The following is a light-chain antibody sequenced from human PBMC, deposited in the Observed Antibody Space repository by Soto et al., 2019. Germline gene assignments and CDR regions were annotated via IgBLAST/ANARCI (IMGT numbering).Light chain of an antibody. CDR3: SSYAGNDIVL. CDR2: XVT. J-gene: IGLJ2*01. Sequence: QSVLXQXXSXXGSPXXSXXXSXXGTSSXVGGYGYVSWYQQHPGKAPXXXXXXVTKRPSEVPDRFSGSRSGSTASLTVSGLQAEDEANYYCSSYAGNDIVLFGGGTKLTVL. CDR1: SSXVGGYGY. V-gene: IGLV2-8*01.